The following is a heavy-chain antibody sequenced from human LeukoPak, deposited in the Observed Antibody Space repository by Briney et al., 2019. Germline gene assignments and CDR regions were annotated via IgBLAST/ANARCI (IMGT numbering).Heavy chain of an antibody. CDR1: GGSISSGDYY. D-gene: IGHD2-2*01. CDR3: ARDRYCSSTSCHNPYGMDV. CDR2: IYYSGST. Sequence: PSETLSLTCTVSGGSISSGDYYWSWIRQPPGKGLEWIGYIYYSGSTYYNPSLKSRVTISVDTSKNQFSLKLSFVTAADTAVYCCARDRYCSSTSCHNPYGMDVWGQGTTVTVSS. J-gene: IGHJ6*02. V-gene: IGHV4-30-4*01.